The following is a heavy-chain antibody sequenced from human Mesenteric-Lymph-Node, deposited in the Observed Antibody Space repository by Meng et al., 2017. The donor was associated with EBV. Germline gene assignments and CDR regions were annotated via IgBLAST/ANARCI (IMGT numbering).Heavy chain of an antibody. CDR1: GGIFRSHA. J-gene: IGHJ4*02. CDR2: IVAVFGTT. CDR3: ARQGNYYGSGTHAHFDY. Sequence: QVQLVQSWGEVKEPGSSLKVACKASGGIFRSHAISWVRQAPGQWLEWMGGIVAVFGTTHYAQKFQGRVTITADESTSTVYMELSSLRSGDTAVYYCARQGNYYGSGTHAHFDYWGQGALVTVSS. D-gene: IGHD3-10*01. V-gene: IGHV1-69*01.